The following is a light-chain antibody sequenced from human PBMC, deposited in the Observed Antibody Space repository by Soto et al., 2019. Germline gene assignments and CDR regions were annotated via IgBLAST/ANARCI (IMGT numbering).Light chain of an antibody. CDR2: GVS. Sequence: EIVMTQSPATLSVSPGERATLSCRASQTISAELDWYQQRPGQPPRLLIYGVSTRATGVPDRFSGSGSGSDFALTSSGLQSEDCVVYYCRPGHDWPLTFVQWTRLDI. V-gene: IGKV3-15*01. CDR1: QTISAE. J-gene: IGKJ2*01. CDR3: RPGHDWPLT.